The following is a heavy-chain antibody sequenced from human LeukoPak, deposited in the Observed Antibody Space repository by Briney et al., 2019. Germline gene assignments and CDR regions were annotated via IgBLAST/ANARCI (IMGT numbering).Heavy chain of an antibody. CDR2: IIPIFGTA. D-gene: IGHD6-19*01. CDR1: GYTFTGFY. V-gene: IGHV1-69*13. Sequence: ASVKVSCKTSGYTFTGFYIHWVRQAPGQGLEWMGGIIPIFGTANYAQKFQGRVTITADESTSTAYMELSSLRSEDTAVYYCARDSPSSGWYPRPLYYFDYWGQGTLVTVSS. CDR3: ARDSPSSGWYPRPLYYFDY. J-gene: IGHJ4*02.